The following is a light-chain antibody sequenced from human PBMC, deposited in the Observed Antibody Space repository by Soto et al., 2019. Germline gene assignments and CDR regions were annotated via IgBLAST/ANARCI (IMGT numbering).Light chain of an antibody. CDR1: QSVSSSY. Sequence: EIVLTQSPGTLSLSPGERATLSCRASQSVSSSYLAWYQQKPGQAPRLLIYGASSRATGIPDRFSGSGSGTDFTLTISRLEPEDFAVYYCHQYDSSPLTCGGGNKVEIK. V-gene: IGKV3-20*01. CDR3: HQYDSSPLT. J-gene: IGKJ4*01. CDR2: GAS.